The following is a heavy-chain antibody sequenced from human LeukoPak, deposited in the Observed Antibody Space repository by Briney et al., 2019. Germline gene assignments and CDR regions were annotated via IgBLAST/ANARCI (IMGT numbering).Heavy chain of an antibody. CDR2: IFDSGTT. CDR3: ARDPRPYDIVVVPAAMQYYYYNMDV. Sequence: PSETLSLTCTVSGGSISSSSFYWGWIRQPPGKGLEWIGSIFDSGTTYYNPSLKSRVTILVDTSKNQFSLKMSSVTAADTAVHYCARDPRPYDIVVVPAAMQYYYYNMDVWGKGTMVTVSS. D-gene: IGHD2-2*01. CDR1: GGSISSSSFY. J-gene: IGHJ6*03. V-gene: IGHV4-39*07.